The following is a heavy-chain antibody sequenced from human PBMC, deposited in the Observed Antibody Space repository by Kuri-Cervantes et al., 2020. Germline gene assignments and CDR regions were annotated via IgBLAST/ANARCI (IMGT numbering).Heavy chain of an antibody. CDR2: IIPIFGTA. J-gene: IGHJ5*02. D-gene: IGHD6-25*01. Sequence: SVKVSCKASGGTFSSYAISWVRQAPGQGLEWMGGIIPIFGTANYAQKFQGRVTITADKSTSTAYMELSSLRSEDTAVYYCARDCQRKGRENWFDPWGQGTLVTVSS. CDR1: GGTFSSYA. CDR3: ARDCQRKGRENWFDP. V-gene: IGHV1-69*06.